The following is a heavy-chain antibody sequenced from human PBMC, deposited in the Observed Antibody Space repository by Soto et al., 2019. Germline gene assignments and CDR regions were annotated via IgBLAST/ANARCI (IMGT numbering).Heavy chain of an antibody. Sequence: QVQLQESGPGLVKPSETLSLTCIVSGGSISSHYWSWIRQAPGSGLEWIGLVHYSGSTSYSPSLKSRVTMSLDTSKSQFSLNLTSVTAADTAFYFCARRDYSTSSLGPFDYWGQGILVTVSS. D-gene: IGHD6-6*01. CDR2: VHYSGST. J-gene: IGHJ4*02. CDR3: ARRDYSTSSLGPFDY. CDR1: GGSISSHY. V-gene: IGHV4-59*11.